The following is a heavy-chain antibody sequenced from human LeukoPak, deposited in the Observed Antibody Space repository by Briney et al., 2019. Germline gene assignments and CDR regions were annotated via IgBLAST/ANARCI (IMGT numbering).Heavy chain of an antibody. Sequence: GGSLRLSCAASGFTFSSHSMNWVRQAPGKGLEWVSSIFSSSTYIYYADSVKGRFTISRDNAKNSLYLQMNSLRADDTAVYYCTKDRVAVTDTGSEYGMDVWGQGTTVTVSS. J-gene: IGHJ6*02. D-gene: IGHD6-19*01. CDR1: GFTFSSHS. CDR3: TKDRVAVTDTGSEYGMDV. CDR2: IFSSSTYI. V-gene: IGHV3-21*06.